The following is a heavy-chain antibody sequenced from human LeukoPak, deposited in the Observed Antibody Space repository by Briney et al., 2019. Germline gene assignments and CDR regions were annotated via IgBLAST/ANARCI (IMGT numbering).Heavy chain of an antibody. Sequence: PSETLSLTCTVSGGSISSYYWSWIRQPPGKGLEWIGYIYYSGSTNYNPSLKSRVTISVDTSKNQFSLKLTYVTAADTAVYFCAREYSNYVTHYFDYWGQGLQVTVSS. CDR2: IYYSGST. CDR3: AREYSNYVTHYFDY. J-gene: IGHJ4*02. CDR1: GGSISSYY. V-gene: IGHV4-59*01. D-gene: IGHD4-11*01.